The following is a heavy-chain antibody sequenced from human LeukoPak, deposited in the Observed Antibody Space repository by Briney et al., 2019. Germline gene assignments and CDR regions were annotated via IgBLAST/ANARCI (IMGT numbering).Heavy chain of an antibody. CDR2: IWYDGSNK. V-gene: IGHV3-33*01. CDR1: GFTFSSYG. J-gene: IGHJ5*02. CDR3: ARGGGYCSSTSCPENWFDP. D-gene: IGHD2-2*01. Sequence: GGSLRLSCAASGFTFSSYGMHWVRQAPGKGLEWVAVIWYDGSNKYYADSVKGRFTISRDNSKNTLYLQMNSLRAEDTAVYHCARGGGYCSSTSCPENWFDPWGQGTLVTVSS.